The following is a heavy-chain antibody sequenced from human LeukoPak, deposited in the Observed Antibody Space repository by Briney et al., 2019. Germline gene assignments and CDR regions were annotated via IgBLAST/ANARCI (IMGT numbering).Heavy chain of an antibody. CDR1: GFTFSDAR. J-gene: IGHJ5*02. CDR2: IKIKSDGGAT. D-gene: IGHD1-26*01. Sequence: GGSLRLSCAASGFTFSDARMSWVRQAPGKGLEWVGRIKIKSDGGATDYAAPVKGRFTISRDDSKNMLYLQMNSLTTEDTAVYYCVTDKVEPIRSHRFDPWGQGTLVTVSS. CDR3: VTDKVEPIRSHRFDP. V-gene: IGHV3-15*01.